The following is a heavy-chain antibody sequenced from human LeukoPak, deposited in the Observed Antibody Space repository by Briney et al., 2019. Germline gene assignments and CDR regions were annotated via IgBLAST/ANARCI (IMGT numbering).Heavy chain of an antibody. D-gene: IGHD6-19*01. CDR2: IHNSEST. Sequence: PSETLSLTCTVSGGSISTSYYYWGWIRQPPGKGLEWIGNIHNSESTYYNPSLKSRVTISVDTSKNQFSLKLSSVTAADTAVYYCARDWYSSGWSDYWGQGTLVTVSS. CDR3: ARDWYSSGWSDY. J-gene: IGHJ4*02. V-gene: IGHV4-39*02. CDR1: GGSISTSYYY.